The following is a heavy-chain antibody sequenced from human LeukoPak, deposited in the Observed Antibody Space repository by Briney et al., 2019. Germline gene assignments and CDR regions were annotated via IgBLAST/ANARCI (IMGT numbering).Heavy chain of an antibody. J-gene: IGHJ2*01. CDR3: ARQRSYNWYFDL. Sequence: PSEPLSLTCAVYVGSFSGYYWTWIRQPPGKGREWIGESQHSGGTSYNPSLKSRLTISVDTSKNQFSLKLSSVTAADTAVYYCARQRSYNWYFDLWGRGTLVTVSS. CDR2: SQHSGGT. D-gene: IGHD3-10*01. V-gene: IGHV4-34*09. CDR1: VGSFSGYY.